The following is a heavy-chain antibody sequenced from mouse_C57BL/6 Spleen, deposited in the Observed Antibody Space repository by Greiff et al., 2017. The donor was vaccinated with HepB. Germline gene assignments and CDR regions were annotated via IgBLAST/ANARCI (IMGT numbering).Heavy chain of an antibody. V-gene: IGHV2-9-1*01. CDR2: IWTGGGT. J-gene: IGHJ1*03. CDR3: ARKRYYGSRGDWYFDV. CDR1: GFSLTSYA. D-gene: IGHD1-1*01. Sequence: QVQLQQSGPGLVAPSQSLSITCTVSGFSLTSYAISWVRQPPGKGLEWLGVIWTGGGTNYNSALKSRLSISKDNSKSQVFLKMNSLQTDDTARYYCARKRYYGSRGDWYFDVWGTGTTVTVSS.